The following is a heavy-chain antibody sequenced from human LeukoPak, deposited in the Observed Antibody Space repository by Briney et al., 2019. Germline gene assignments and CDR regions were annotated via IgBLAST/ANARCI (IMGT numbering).Heavy chain of an antibody. J-gene: IGHJ4*02. V-gene: IGHV6-1*01. CDR3: AKGQSGWYEGLYYFDY. D-gene: IGHD6-19*01. CDR2: TYYRYKWYN. Sequence: SQTLSLTCAISGDSPSSNSAAWNWIRHSPSRGLEWLGRTYYRYKWYNGYAVSVKSRITITPDTTKNQYSLQLKSVTPEDTAVYYCAKGQSGWYEGLYYFDYWGQGTLVTVSS. CDR1: GDSPSSNSAA.